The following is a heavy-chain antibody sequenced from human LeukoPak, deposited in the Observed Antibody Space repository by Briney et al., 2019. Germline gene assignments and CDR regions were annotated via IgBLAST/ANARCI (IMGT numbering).Heavy chain of an antibody. V-gene: IGHV4-34*01. J-gene: IGHJ4*02. CDR2: INHSGST. CDR3: ASAEDTVTTEFDY. D-gene: IGHD4-11*01. Sequence: SEALSLTCAVYGGSFSGYYWGWIRQPPGKGLEWIGEINHSGSTNYNPSLKSRVTISVDTSKNQFSLKLSSVTAADTAVYYCASAEDTVTTEFDYWGQGTLVTVSS. CDR1: GGSFSGYY.